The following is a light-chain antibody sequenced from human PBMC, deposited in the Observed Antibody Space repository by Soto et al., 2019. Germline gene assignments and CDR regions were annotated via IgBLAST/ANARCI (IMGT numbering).Light chain of an antibody. J-gene: IGKJ3*01. CDR3: QHHGSSVFT. CDR2: GGS. Sequence: EIVLTQSPGTLSLSPGGRAALSCRASQSISADYLVWYQQKPGQAPRLLIYGGSSRATGIPDRFSGSGSGTDVTLTISRLAPEDVAVYYCQHHGSSVFTFGPGTKVDIK. CDR1: QSISADY. V-gene: IGKV3-20*01.